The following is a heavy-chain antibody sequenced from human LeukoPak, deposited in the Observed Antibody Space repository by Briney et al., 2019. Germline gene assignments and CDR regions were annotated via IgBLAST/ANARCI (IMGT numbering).Heavy chain of an antibody. Sequence: SETLSLICTDSGGSMNSYYWTWIRQPPGKGLEYIGYIDFTGSANSRPSLENRVTISADTSRSQFSLTMTSVTAADTAVYYCARGRGGGKPTFGGGIRSSFFDSWGQGTLVVVSS. CDR2: IDFTGSA. V-gene: IGHV4-59*13. CDR1: GGSMNSYY. J-gene: IGHJ4*02. D-gene: IGHD3-16*01. CDR3: ARGRGGGKPTFGGGIRSSFFDS.